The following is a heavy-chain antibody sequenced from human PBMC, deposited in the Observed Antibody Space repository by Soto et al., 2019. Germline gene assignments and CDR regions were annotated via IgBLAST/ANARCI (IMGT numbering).Heavy chain of an antibody. CDR2: IWFDGSNK. D-gene: IGHD1-26*01. CDR3: ARDAKSVETTGGFDY. Sequence: QVQLVDSGGGVVQHGRSLRLSCAASGFIFSSYGMHWVRQAPGKGLEWVAGIWFDGSNKYYADSVKGRFTISRDNSRNTLYLQMNGLRAEDTAVYYCARDAKSVETTGGFDYWGQGTLVTVSS. V-gene: IGHV3-33*01. J-gene: IGHJ4*02. CDR1: GFIFSSYG.